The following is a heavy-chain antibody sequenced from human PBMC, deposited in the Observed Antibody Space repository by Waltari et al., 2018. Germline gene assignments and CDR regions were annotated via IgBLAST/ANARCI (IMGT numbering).Heavy chain of an antibody. CDR3: AKTGGYSSGRNWFDP. CDR2: ISGSGGST. V-gene: IGHV3-23*04. D-gene: IGHD6-19*01. Sequence: EVQLVESGGGLVQPGGSLRLSCAASGCTFSSCARRWGRQAPGKGLEWFSAISGSGGSTYYADSVKGRFTISRDNSKNTLYLQMNSLRAEDTAVYYCAKTGGYSSGRNWFDPWGQGTLVTVSS. CDR1: GCTFSSCA. J-gene: IGHJ5*02.